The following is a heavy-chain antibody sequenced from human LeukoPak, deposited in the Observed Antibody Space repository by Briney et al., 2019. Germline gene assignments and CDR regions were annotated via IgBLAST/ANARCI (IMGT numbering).Heavy chain of an antibody. D-gene: IGHD1-14*01. Sequence: SETLSLTCTVSGGSISSYYWSWIRQPPGKGLEWIGYISYSGSTNYNPSLKSRVTMSVDTSKNQFSLKLSSVTAADTAVYYCARVLGSPDYWFDPWGQGTLVTVSS. V-gene: IGHV4-59*08. CDR2: ISYSGST. CDR1: GGSISSYY. J-gene: IGHJ5*02. CDR3: ARVLGSPDYWFDP.